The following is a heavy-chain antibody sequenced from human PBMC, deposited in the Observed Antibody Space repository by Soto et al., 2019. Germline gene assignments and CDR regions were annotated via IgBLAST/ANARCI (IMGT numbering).Heavy chain of an antibody. Sequence: SETLSRTCTVSGDSINNYDHFWTWIRQEPGEGLEWIGYIYYSGATYYSPSLKTRVSMSLHKSQNYFSLQLTSVTAADSAVYYRATTNGAYSYDSVSWGQGTMVTVSS. D-gene: IGHD3-22*01. J-gene: IGHJ5*02. CDR3: ATTNGAYSYDSVS. V-gene: IGHV4-30-4*01. CDR1: GDSINNYDHF. CDR2: IYYSGAT.